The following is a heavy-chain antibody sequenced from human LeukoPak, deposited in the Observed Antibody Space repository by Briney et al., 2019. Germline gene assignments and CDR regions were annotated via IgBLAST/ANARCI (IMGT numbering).Heavy chain of an antibody. CDR1: GVNLRTYW. J-gene: IGHJ6*02. CDR2: INGEGSRI. Sequence: GGSLRLSCAVTGVNLRTYWRHWVRHSPGRGLEWVARINGEGSRISYADSVRGRFTISRDNAKNTAYLQMNSLRAEDTALYYCARDPGYYYYGMDVWGQGTTV. V-gene: IGHV3-74*01. CDR3: ARDPGYYYYGMDV.